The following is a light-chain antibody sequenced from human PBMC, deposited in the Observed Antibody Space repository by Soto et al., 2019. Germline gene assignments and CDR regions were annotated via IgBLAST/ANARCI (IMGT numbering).Light chain of an antibody. CDR1: SSNIGSKY. CDR3: AAGDDSLSGVV. CDR2: RNN. Sequence: QAVVTQPPSASGTPGQTVTISCSGSSSNIGSKYVYWYQQFPGTAPKLLIYRNNHRASGVPDRFSGSKSGTSAALAISGLRSDDEAEYHCAAGDDSLSGVVFGGGTKLTVL. J-gene: IGLJ3*02. V-gene: IGLV1-47*01.